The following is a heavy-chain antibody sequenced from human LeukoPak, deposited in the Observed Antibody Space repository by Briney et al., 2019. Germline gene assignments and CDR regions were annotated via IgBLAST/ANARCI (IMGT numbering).Heavy chain of an antibody. J-gene: IGHJ4*02. V-gene: IGHV3-23*01. CDR1: GFTFSNYA. D-gene: IGHD6-6*01. Sequence: GGSLRLSCAASGFTFSNYAMSWVRQAPGKGLEWVSAISSSGGGTYYADSVKGRFTISRDNSKDTLSLQMNSLRAEDTAVYYCAKDFRDGSSSFDYWGQGTLVTVSS. CDR3: AKDFRDGSSSFDY. CDR2: ISSSGGGT.